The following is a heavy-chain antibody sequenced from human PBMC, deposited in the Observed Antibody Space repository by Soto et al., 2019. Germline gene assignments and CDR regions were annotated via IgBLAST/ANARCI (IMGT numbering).Heavy chain of an antibody. CDR2: IIPMFGIP. CDR3: ARGGTSGWLKGAYDV. V-gene: IGHV1-69*01. CDR1: VGTLNKHA. Sequence: QVQLVQSGAEVKKPGSSVKVSCKASVGTLNKHAITWVRRAPGQGLEWLGGIIPMFGIPNYPQKFQGRVTITSDDSTNTSHMELHSLTSDDTAVYYCARGGTSGWLKGAYDVWGQGTMVTVSS. D-gene: IGHD6-13*01. J-gene: IGHJ3*01.